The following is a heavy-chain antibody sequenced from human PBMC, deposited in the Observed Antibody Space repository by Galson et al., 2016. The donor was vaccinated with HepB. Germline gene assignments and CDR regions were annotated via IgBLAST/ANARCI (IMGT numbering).Heavy chain of an antibody. CDR1: GDSVINSAYY. J-gene: IGHJ4*02. V-gene: IGHV4-39*01. D-gene: IGHD2/OR15-2a*01. CDR2: IYYSGST. CDR3: ARLTLAGSSPYHFDH. Sequence: ETLSLTCSVSGDSVINSAYYWAWIRQPPGKGLEWIATIYYSGSTYYSPSPKSRLTISMDSSKNHFSLKLTSVTATDTSVYYCARLTLAGSSPYHFDHWGQGTVIAVSS.